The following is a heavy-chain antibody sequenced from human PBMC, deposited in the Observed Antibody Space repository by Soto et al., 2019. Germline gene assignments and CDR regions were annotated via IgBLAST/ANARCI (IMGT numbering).Heavy chain of an antibody. J-gene: IGHJ5*02. Sequence: SETLSLTCAVSGYSISSGYHWGWIRQPPGKGLEWLGSVHHSGSTYYNPSLKSRLTISVDKSKNQFSLNLTSVTAADTAVYYCARQDRVVVEGGWFDPWGQGTLVTVSS. CDR3: ARQDRVVVEGGWFDP. D-gene: IGHD2-15*01. V-gene: IGHV4-38-2*01. CDR2: VHHSGST. CDR1: GYSISSGYH.